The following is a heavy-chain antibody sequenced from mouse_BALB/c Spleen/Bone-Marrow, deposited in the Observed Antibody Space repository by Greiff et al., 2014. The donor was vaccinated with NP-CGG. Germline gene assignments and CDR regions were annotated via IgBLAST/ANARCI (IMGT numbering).Heavy chain of an antibody. Sequence: VQLQQSGPELVKPGASVKISCKASGYTFTDYNMHWVKQSHGKSLEWIVYIYPHNGGNGYNQKFKNKATLTVDSSSSTAYMEPRSLKSEDSAVYYCARSRGTTATTYYFDYWGQGTTLTVSS. V-gene: IGHV1S29*02. CDR1: GYTFTDYN. J-gene: IGHJ2*01. CDR3: ARSRGTTATTYYFDY. CDR2: IYPHNGGN. D-gene: IGHD1-2*01.